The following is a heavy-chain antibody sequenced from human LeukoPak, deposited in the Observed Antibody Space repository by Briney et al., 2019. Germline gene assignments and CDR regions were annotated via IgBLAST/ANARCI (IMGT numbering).Heavy chain of an antibody. CDR3: ATRSLRGGWYFY. V-gene: IGHV4-34*01. D-gene: IGHD6-19*01. CDR1: GGSFSGYY. CDR2: INHSGST. J-gene: IGHJ4*02. Sequence: SETLSLTCAVYGGSFSGYYWSWIRQPPGKGLEWIGEINHSGSTNYNPSLKSRVTISVDTSKNQFSLKLSSVTAADTAVYYCATRSLRGGWYFYWGQGTLVTVSS.